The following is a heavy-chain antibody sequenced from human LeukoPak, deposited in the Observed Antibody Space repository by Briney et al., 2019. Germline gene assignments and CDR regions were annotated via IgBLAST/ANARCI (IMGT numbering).Heavy chain of an antibody. CDR2: IYYSGST. CDR3: ARSKRELTTPYYYYYYMDV. CDR1: GYSISSGYY. V-gene: IGHV4-38-2*01. J-gene: IGHJ6*03. D-gene: IGHD4-11*01. Sequence: PSETLSLTCAVSGYSISSGYYWGWIRQPPGKGLEWIGRIYYSGSTYYKPSLKSRVTISVDTSKNQFSLKLSSVTAADTAVYYCARSKRELTTPYYYYYYMDVWGKGTTVTVSS.